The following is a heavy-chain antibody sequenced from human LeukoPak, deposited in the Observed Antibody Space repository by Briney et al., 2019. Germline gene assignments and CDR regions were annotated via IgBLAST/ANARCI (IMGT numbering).Heavy chain of an antibody. J-gene: IGHJ4*02. D-gene: IGHD1-26*01. V-gene: IGHV4-61*01. CDR3: ARGGWELPEGSLDY. CDR2: IYYSGST. Sequence: SETLSLTCTVSGGSVSSGSYYWSWIRQPPGKGLEWIGYIYYSGSTNYNPSLESRVTISVDTSKNQFSLKLSSVTAADTAVYYCARGGWELPEGSLDYWGRGTLVTVSS. CDR1: GGSVSSGSYY.